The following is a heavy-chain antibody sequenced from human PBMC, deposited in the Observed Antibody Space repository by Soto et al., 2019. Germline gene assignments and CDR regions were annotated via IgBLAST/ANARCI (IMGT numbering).Heavy chain of an antibody. Sequence: SETLSLTCSVSDDSINRDKYYWVLIRQPPGKGLEWIGSIYYRGNAYYNPSLQTRVTISLDKSKSQFSLKLNSVTAADSAVYFCARLEGLATISYYFDFWGPGALVTVSS. CDR1: DDSINRDKYY. D-gene: IGHD3-9*01. V-gene: IGHV4-39*01. J-gene: IGHJ4*02. CDR2: IYYRGNA. CDR3: ARLEGLATISYYFDF.